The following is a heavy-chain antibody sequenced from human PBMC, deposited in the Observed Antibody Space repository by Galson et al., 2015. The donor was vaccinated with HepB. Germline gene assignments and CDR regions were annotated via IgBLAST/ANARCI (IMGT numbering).Heavy chain of an antibody. CDR3: ARDKSGTTPAPDYYYGMDV. Sequence: SLRLSCAASGFTFSSYSMNWVRQAPGKGLEWVSYISSSSSTIYYADSVKGRFTISRDNAKNSLYLQMNSLRDEDTAVYYCARDKSGTTPAPDYYYGMDVWGQGTTVTVSS. J-gene: IGHJ6*02. CDR2: ISSSSSTI. CDR1: GFTFSSYS. D-gene: IGHD1-7*01. V-gene: IGHV3-48*02.